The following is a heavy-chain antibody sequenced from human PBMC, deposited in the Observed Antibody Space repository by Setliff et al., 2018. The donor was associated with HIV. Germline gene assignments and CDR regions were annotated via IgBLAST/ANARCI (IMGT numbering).Heavy chain of an antibody. V-gene: IGHV4-4*09. CDR1: GGSISSYY. CDR3: ASLDGHNSGYFDY. Sequence: SETLSLTCTVSGGSISSYYWSWIRQPPGKGLEWIGYIYTSGSTNYNPSLKSRVAISVDTSKNQFSLKLSSVTAADTAVYYCASLDGHNSGYFDYWGQGTLVTVSS. D-gene: IGHD3-10*01. J-gene: IGHJ4*02. CDR2: IYTSGST.